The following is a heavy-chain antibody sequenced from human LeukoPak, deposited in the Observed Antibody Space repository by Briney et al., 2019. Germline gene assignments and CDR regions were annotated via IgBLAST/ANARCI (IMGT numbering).Heavy chain of an antibody. CDR3: ARYSDSSGWFDP. V-gene: IGHV3-21*01. Sequence: PGGSLRLSCAASGFTFSNYTMNWVRQAPGKGLEWVSSISSSRSYIYYADSVKGRFTISRDNAKNSLYLQMNNLRVDDTAVYYCARYSDSSGWFDPWGQGTLVTVSS. CDR2: ISSSRSYI. CDR1: GFTFSNYT. D-gene: IGHD6-6*01. J-gene: IGHJ5*02.